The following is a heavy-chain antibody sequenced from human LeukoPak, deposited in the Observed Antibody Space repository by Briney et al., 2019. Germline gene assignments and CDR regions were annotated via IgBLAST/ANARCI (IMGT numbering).Heavy chain of an antibody. D-gene: IGHD3-22*01. Sequence: ASVKVSCKASGGTFSSYAISWVRQAPRQGLEWMGGIIPIFGTANYAQKFQGRVTITADESTSTAYMELSSLRSEDTAVYYCARDSNYYDSSGYYSAAFDIWGQGTMVTVSS. CDR1: GGTFSSYA. V-gene: IGHV1-69*13. J-gene: IGHJ3*02. CDR2: IIPIFGTA. CDR3: ARDSNYYDSSGYYSAAFDI.